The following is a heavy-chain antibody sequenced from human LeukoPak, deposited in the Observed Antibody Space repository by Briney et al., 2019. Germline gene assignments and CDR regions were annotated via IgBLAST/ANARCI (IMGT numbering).Heavy chain of an antibody. J-gene: IGHJ4*02. Sequence: PGGSLRLSCAASGIIFSHYAMSWVRQAPGKGLEWVSAISKSGDETYYADSVKGRFAISRDNSKNTFYLQMNSLRAEDSAVYFCVKDELAVAIFDYWGPGTLVTVSS. CDR1: GIIFSHYA. V-gene: IGHV3-23*01. D-gene: IGHD6-19*01. CDR2: ISKSGDET. CDR3: VKDELAVAIFDY.